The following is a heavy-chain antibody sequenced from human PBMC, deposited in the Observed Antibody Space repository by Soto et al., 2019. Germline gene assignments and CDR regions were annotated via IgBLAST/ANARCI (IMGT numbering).Heavy chain of an antibody. J-gene: IGHJ4*02. CDR3: ARMVEGDSSGYHYFDY. D-gene: IGHD3-22*01. V-gene: IGHV1-24*01. CDR2: IDPEDGET. CDR1: VYTFTAYG. Sequence: GAPVKVPCKPSVYTFTAYGIGGVRRAPGQGLEWMGGIDPEDGETIYAQKFQGRVTMTEDTSTDIAYMELSSLRSEDTAVYYCARMVEGDSSGYHYFDYWGQGTLVTVSS.